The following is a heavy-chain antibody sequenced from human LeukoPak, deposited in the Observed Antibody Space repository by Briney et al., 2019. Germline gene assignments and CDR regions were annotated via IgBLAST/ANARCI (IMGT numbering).Heavy chain of an antibody. CDR2: IYYSGST. CDR3: ARLVVNDYGEYPRDYFDY. Sequence: SQTLSLTCTVSGGSISSGGYYWSWIRQHPGKGLEWIGYIYYSGSTYYNPSLKSRVTISVDTSKNQFSLKLSSVTAADTAVYYCARLVVNDYGEYPRDYFDYWGQGTLVTVSS. J-gene: IGHJ4*02. CDR1: GGSISSGGYY. V-gene: IGHV4-31*03. D-gene: IGHD4-17*01.